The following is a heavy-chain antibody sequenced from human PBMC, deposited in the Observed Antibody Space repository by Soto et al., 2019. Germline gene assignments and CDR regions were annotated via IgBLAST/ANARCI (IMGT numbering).Heavy chain of an antibody. CDR3: ASGYGSRYYGGNSGY. V-gene: IGHV3-30-3*01. J-gene: IGHJ4*02. D-gene: IGHD4-17*01. CDR1: GFTFSSYA. CDR2: ISYDGSNK. Sequence: GGSLRLSCVASGFTFSSYAMHWVRQAPGKGLEWVAVISYDGSNKYYADSVKGRFTISRDNSKNTLYLQMNSLRAEDTAVYYCASGYGSRYYGGNSGYWGQGTLVTVSS.